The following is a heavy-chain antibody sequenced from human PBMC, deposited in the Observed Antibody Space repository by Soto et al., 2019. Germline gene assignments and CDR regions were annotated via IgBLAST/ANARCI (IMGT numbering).Heavy chain of an antibody. Sequence: GGSLRLSCAASGFTLRSYWMSWVRQAPGKGLERLATIKTDASEKKYVDSVKGRFTVSRDNAKNSLYLQMDSLRAEDTAVYYCVRERGEYDSGWYIGRWGQGAPVTVSS. V-gene: IGHV3-7*01. J-gene: IGHJ4*02. CDR3: VRERGEYDSGWYIGR. D-gene: IGHD6-19*01. CDR2: IKTDASEK. CDR1: GFTLRSYW.